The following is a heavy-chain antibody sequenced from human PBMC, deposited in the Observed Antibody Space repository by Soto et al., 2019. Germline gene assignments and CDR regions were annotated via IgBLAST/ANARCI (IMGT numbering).Heavy chain of an antibody. CDR3: ARDLPPYQPLITPNDAFDI. D-gene: IGHD2-2*01. Sequence: AGGSLRLSCAASGFTFSSFAMSWVRQAPGKGLEWVSAISGSGGSTYYADSVKGRFTISRDNSKNTLYLQMNSLRAEDTAVFYCARDLPPYQPLITPNDAFDIWGQGTMVTVSS. J-gene: IGHJ3*02. CDR2: ISGSGGST. V-gene: IGHV3-23*01. CDR1: GFTFSSFA.